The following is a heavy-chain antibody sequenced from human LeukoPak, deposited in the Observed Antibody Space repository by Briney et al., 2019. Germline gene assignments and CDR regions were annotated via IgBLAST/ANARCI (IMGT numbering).Heavy chain of an antibody. Sequence: PGGSLRLSCVVSGFTFSNNGMSWVRQAPGKGLEWVSGLSGSGSSVYYADSVRGRLTISRDNSRNTLYLQLDSLRAGDTAVYYCAKGLNWFDPWGQGTLVTVSS. CDR1: GFTFSNNG. J-gene: IGHJ5*02. CDR3: AKGLNWFDP. CDR2: LSGSGSSV. D-gene: IGHD2-8*01. V-gene: IGHV3-23*01.